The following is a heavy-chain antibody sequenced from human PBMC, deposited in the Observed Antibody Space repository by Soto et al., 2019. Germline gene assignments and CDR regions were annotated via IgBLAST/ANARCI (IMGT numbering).Heavy chain of an antibody. J-gene: IGHJ4*02. V-gene: IGHV4-34*01. CDR1: GGSFSGYY. CDR3: ARDPIIAAAGTFDY. Sequence: PSETLSLTCAVYGGSFSGYYWSWIRQPPGKGLEWIGEINHSGSTNYNPSLKSRVTISVDTSKNQFSLKLSSVTAADTAVYYCARDPIIAAAGTFDYWGQGTLVTV. D-gene: IGHD6-13*01. CDR2: INHSGST.